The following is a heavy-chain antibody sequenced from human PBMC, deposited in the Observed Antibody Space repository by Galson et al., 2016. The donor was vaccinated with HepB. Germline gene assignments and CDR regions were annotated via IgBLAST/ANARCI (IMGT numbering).Heavy chain of an antibody. D-gene: IGHD6-13*01. J-gene: IGHJ5*02. V-gene: IGHV3-23*01. CDR1: GFTVSSNC. Sequence: SLRLSCAASGFTVSSNCMSWVRQAPGKGLEWVSAISGTGGSTYYGDSVKGRFTISRDNSKNTLYLQMNSLRAEDTAVYYCAKGNEESNSGSSWYNWFDPWGQGTLVTVSS. CDR2: ISGTGGST. CDR3: AKGNEESNSGSSWYNWFDP.